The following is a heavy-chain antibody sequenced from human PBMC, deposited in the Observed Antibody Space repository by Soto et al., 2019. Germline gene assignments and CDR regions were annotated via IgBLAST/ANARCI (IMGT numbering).Heavy chain of an antibody. D-gene: IGHD6-19*01. V-gene: IGHV1-46*01. J-gene: IGHJ4*02. CDR2: INPSGGGT. CDR3: ARGGAGQWLFDY. Sequence: ASVKVSCKASGYTFTNYYMHWVRQAPGQGFEWMGTINPSGGGTSFAQKFRGRLTMTRDTSTSTVYMELSSLRSEDTAVYYCARGGAGQWLFDYWGQGTLVTVSS. CDR1: GYTFTNYY.